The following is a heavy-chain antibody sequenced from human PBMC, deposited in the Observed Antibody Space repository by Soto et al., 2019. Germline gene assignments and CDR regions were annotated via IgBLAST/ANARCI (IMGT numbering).Heavy chain of an antibody. J-gene: IGHJ4*02. D-gene: IGHD3-9*01. CDR1: GRSMSGYY. CDR3: AREDYYDTGYYVV. CDR2: IYTSGTT. V-gene: IGHV4-4*07. Sequence: SETLSLTCTVSGRSMSGYYWSWIRQPAGERLEWIGRIYTSGTTDFNPSLKGRVTMSVDTSKNQFSLKLTSVTAADTALYYCAREDYYDTGYYVVWGQGTQVTV.